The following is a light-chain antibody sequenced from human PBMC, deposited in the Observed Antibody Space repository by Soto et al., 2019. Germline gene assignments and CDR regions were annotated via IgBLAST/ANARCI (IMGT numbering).Light chain of an antibody. CDR2: DAS. Sequence: DIQLTQSPSVLPASVGDTVTITCRASQALSNYLAWYQQKPGKAPDLLIYDASSFESGVPLRFSGSGAGTEFTLTISSLQPDDFATYYCLQYNAYSWTFGQGTKVDIK. CDR3: LQYNAYSWT. J-gene: IGKJ1*01. CDR1: QALSNY. V-gene: IGKV1-5*01.